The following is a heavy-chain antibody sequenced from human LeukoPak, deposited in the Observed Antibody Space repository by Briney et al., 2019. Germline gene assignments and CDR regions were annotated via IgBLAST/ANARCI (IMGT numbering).Heavy chain of an antibody. V-gene: IGHV3-30*18. CDR1: GFTFSSYG. J-gene: IGHJ4*02. CDR2: VSDDGSNK. Sequence: GGSLRLSCAASGFTFSSYGMHWVRQAPGKGLEWLAVVSDDGSNKYYEDSVRGRFTISRDNSKDTLYLQMSSLRDEDTAVCYCAKPRLRGGYLFDYWGQGTLVTVSS. D-gene: IGHD5-12*01. CDR3: AKPRLRGGYLFDY.